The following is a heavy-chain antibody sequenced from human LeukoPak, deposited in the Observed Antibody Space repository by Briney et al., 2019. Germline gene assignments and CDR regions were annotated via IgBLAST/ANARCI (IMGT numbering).Heavy chain of an antibody. CDR3: ARAPARYCSSTSCYGFDP. CDR2: ISSSSSYI. Sequence: AGGSLRLSCAASGFTFSSYSMNWVRQAPGKGLEWVSSISSSSSYIYYADSVKGRSTISRDNAKNSLYLQMNSLRAEDTAVYYCARAPARYCSSTSCYGFDPWGQGTLVTVSS. J-gene: IGHJ5*02. D-gene: IGHD2-2*01. V-gene: IGHV3-21*01. CDR1: GFTFSSYS.